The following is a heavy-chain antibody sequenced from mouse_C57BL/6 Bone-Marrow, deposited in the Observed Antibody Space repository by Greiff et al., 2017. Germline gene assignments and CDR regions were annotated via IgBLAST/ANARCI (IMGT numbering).Heavy chain of an antibody. J-gene: IGHJ2*01. CDR1: GYTFTSYW. V-gene: IGHV1-50*01. CDR2: IDPSDSYT. Sequence: QVQLQQPGAELVKPGASVKLSCKASGYTFTSYWMQWVKQRPGQGLEWIGEIDPSDSYTNYNQKFKGKATLTVDTSSSTAYMQLSILTSEDSAVEYYARTPGQLSPLVDYWGQGTTLTVSS. D-gene: IGHD3-2*02. CDR3: ARTPGQLSPLVDY.